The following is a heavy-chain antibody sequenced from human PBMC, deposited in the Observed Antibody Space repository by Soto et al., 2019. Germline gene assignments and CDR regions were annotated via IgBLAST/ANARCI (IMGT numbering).Heavy chain of an antibody. CDR3: AGILGYCSGGSCYGGYYFDY. J-gene: IGHJ4*02. CDR1: GGTFSSYA. Sequence: QVQLVQSGAEVKKPGSSVKVSCKASGGTFSSYAISWVRQAPGQGLEWMGGIIPIFGTANYAQKFQGRVTITADESTSTAYMELSSLRSEDTAVYYCAGILGYCSGGSCYGGYYFDYWGQGTLVTVSS. V-gene: IGHV1-69*12. D-gene: IGHD2-15*01. CDR2: IIPIFGTA.